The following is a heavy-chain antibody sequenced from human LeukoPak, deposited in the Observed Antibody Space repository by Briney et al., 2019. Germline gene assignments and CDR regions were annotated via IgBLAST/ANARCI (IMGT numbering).Heavy chain of an antibody. J-gene: IGHJ4*02. Sequence: GGSLRLSCAASGFTFSGYAMSWVRQAPGKGLEWVSGITGSGGSTYSADSVKGRFTISRDNSKNTLYLQMNSLRAEDTALYYCARYYYGSGSHFFYWGQGTLVTVSS. V-gene: IGHV3-23*01. CDR2: ITGSGGST. CDR3: ARYYYGSGSHFFY. D-gene: IGHD3-10*01. CDR1: GFTFSGYA.